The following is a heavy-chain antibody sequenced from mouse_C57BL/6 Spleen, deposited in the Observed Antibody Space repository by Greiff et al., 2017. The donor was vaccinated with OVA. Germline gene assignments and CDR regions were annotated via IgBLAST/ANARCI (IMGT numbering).Heavy chain of an antibody. CDR2: ISSGGDYI. Sequence: EVKLVESGEGLVKPGGSLKLSCAASGFTFSSYAMSWVRQTPEKRLEWVAYISSGGDYIYYADNVKGRFTISRDNARNTLYLQMSSLKSEDTAMYYCTRDDLYSNYYFDYWGQGTTLTVSS. V-gene: IGHV5-9-1*02. CDR3: TRDDLYSNYYFDY. CDR1: GFTFSSYA. D-gene: IGHD2-5*01. J-gene: IGHJ2*01.